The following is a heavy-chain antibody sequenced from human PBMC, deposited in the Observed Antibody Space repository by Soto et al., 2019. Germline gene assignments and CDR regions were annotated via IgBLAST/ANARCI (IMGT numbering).Heavy chain of an antibody. Sequence: ASVKVSCKASGYTFTSYDINWVRQATGQGLEWMGWMNPNSGNTGYAQKFQGRVTMTRNTSISTAYMELSSLRSEDTAVYYCARRDYDILTGYYNNWFDPWGQGTLVTVSS. D-gene: IGHD3-9*01. CDR2: MNPNSGNT. CDR1: GYTFTSYD. CDR3: ARRDYDILTGYYNNWFDP. J-gene: IGHJ5*02. V-gene: IGHV1-8*01.